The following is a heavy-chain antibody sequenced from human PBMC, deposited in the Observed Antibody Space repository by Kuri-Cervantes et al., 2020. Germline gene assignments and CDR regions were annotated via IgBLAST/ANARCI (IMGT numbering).Heavy chain of an antibody. CDR1: GSTFSSYA. J-gene: IGHJ2*01. D-gene: IGHD5-24*01. Sequence: GGSLRLSCAASGSTFSSYAMRWVRQAPGKGLEWVSGITASGGRTFYADSVKGRFTISRDNAKNSLYLQMNSLRTEDTAAYYCARGCRDDYNNYWYFDRWGRGTLVTVSS. CDR3: ARGCRDDYNNYWYFDR. V-gene: IGHV3-23*01. CDR2: ITASGGRT.